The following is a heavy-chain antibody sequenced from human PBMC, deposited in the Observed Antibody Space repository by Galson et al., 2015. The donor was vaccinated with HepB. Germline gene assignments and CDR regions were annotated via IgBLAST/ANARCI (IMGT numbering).Heavy chain of an antibody. Sequence: CAISGDSVSTNSAAWNWIRQSPSRGLEWLGRTYYRSKWYNDYAVSVKSRITINADISKNQISLQLNSVTPEDTAVYYCARDPSDNWTRGVRGATWGDWFDPWGQGTLVTVSS. CDR2: TYYRSKWYN. CDR1: GDSVSTNSAA. D-gene: IGHD1-26*01. J-gene: IGHJ5*02. CDR3: ARDPSDNWTRGVRGATWGDWFDP. V-gene: IGHV6-1*01.